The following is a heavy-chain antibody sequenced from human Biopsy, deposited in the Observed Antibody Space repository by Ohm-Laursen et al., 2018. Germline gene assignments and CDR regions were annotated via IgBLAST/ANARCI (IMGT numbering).Heavy chain of an antibody. CDR3: VKDRGGARASFHY. D-gene: IGHD3-16*01. CDR1: GFIFDDYD. Sequence: SLRLSCAASGFIFDDYDMHWVRQAPGKGLEWVSRINRDSDTADYVDSVRGRFTISRDNARKTLFLRMNSLRPEDTALYYCVKDRGGARASFHYWGQGIRVAVSS. J-gene: IGHJ4*02. V-gene: IGHV3-9*01. CDR2: INRDSDTA.